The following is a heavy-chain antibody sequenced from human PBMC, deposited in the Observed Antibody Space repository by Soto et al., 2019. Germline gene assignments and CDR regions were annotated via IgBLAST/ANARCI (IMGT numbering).Heavy chain of an antibody. D-gene: IGHD3-10*01. CDR3: ASGSRGWFDP. CDR2: ISSSSSYI. Sequence: RLSCAASWFTFSSYSMNWVRQAPGKGLEWVSSISSSSSYIYYADSVKGRFTISRDNAKNSLYLQMNSLRAEDTAVYYCASGSRGWFDPWGQGTLVTVSS. J-gene: IGHJ5*02. V-gene: IGHV3-21*01. CDR1: WFTFSSYS.